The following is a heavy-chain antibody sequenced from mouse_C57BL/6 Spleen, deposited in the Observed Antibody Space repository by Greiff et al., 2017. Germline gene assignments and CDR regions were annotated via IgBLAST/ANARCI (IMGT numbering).Heavy chain of an antibody. J-gene: IGHJ1*03. D-gene: IGHD1-1*01. Sequence: EVNVVESEGGLVQPGSSMKLSCTASGFTFSDYYMAWVRQVPEKGLEWVANINYDGSSTYYLDSLKSRFIISRDNAKNILYLQMSSLKSEDTATYYCARDNYGSSYWYFDVWGTGTTVTVSS. V-gene: IGHV5-16*01. CDR1: GFTFSDYY. CDR2: INYDGSST. CDR3: ARDNYGSSYWYFDV.